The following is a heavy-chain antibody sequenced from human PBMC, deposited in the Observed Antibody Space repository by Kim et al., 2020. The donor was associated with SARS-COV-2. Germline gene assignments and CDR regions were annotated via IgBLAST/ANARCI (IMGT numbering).Heavy chain of an antibody. CDR3: SKGTRGRAVTTPFDY. J-gene: IGHJ4*02. D-gene: IGHD4-17*01. V-gene: IGHV3-23*01. Sequence: SVKGLFTITRDNAKNTLYLQMNSLQAEDTAVYDGSKGTRGRAVTTPFDYWGQGTLVTVSS.